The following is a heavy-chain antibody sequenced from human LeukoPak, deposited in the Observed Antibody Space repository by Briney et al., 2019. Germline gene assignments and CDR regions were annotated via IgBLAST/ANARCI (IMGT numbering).Heavy chain of an antibody. CDR3: AKGRGWEASYYYYYMDV. CDR2: IRYDGSNK. CDR1: GFTFSSYG. V-gene: IGHV3-30*02. D-gene: IGHD1-26*01. J-gene: IGHJ6*03. Sequence: PGGSLRLSCAASGFTFSSYGMHWVRQAPGKGLEWVAFIRYDGSNKYYTDSVKGRFTISRDNSKNTLYLQMNSLRAEDTAVHYCAKGRGWEASYYYYYMDVWGKGTTVTISS.